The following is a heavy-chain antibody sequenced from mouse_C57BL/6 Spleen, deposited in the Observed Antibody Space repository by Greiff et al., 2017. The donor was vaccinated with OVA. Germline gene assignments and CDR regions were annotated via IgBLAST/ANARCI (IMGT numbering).Heavy chain of an antibody. CDR1: GYTFTSYW. J-gene: IGHJ4*01. V-gene: IGHV1-55*01. CDR2: IYPGSGST. CDR3: ARNYDYDNYYAMDD. D-gene: IGHD2-4*01. Sequence: VQLQQPGAELVKPGASVKMSCKASGYTFTSYWITWVKQRPGQGLEWIGDIYPGSGSTNYNEKFKSKATLTVDTSSNTAYMQLSSLTSEDSAVYYCARNYDYDNYYAMDDWGQGTSVTVSS.